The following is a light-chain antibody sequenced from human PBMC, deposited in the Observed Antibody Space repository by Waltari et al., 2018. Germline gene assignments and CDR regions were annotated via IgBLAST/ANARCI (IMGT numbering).Light chain of an antibody. Sequence: QSALTQPPSASGSPGQSVTISCTGTSGDVGDHNFVSWYQQHPGKAPQLIIDEVTERPSGVPDRFSGSKSGNTASLTVSGLQAEDEADYFCSSHAGSNNFVFGSGTKVSVL. J-gene: IGLJ1*01. CDR3: SSHAGSNNFV. CDR2: EVT. CDR1: SGDVGDHNF. V-gene: IGLV2-8*01.